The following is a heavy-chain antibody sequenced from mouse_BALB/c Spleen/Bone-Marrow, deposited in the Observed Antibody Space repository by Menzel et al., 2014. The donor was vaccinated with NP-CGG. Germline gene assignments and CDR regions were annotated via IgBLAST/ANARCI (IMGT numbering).Heavy chain of an antibody. D-gene: IGHD2-14*01. J-gene: IGHJ3*01. V-gene: IGHV5-4*02. Sequence: VKLVESGGGLVKPGGSLKLSCAASGFTFSDYYIYWVRQTPEKRLEWVATISDGGTYTYYPDTVKGRFTISRDNAKNNLYLQMNGLKSEDTAMYYCVRDGDYRYAYWGQGTLVTVSA. CDR3: VRDGDYRYAY. CDR2: ISDGGTYT. CDR1: GFTFSDYY.